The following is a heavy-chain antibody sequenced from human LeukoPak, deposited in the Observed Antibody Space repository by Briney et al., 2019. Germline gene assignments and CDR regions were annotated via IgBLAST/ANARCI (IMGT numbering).Heavy chain of an antibody. J-gene: IGHJ4*02. CDR1: AFTFSNYA. Sequence: PGGSLRLSCAASAFTFSNYAMHWVRQAPGKGLEWVSSISTSSSYIYYADSLKGRFTISRDNAKNSLYLQMNSLRAEDTAVYYCARGIAATGTLLDYWGQGTLVTVSS. V-gene: IGHV3-21*01. D-gene: IGHD6-13*01. CDR3: ARGIAATGTLLDY. CDR2: ISTSSSYI.